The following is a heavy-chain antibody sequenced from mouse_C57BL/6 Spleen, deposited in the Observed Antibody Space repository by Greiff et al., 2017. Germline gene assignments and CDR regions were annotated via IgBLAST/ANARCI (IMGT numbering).Heavy chain of an antibody. CDR1: GYTFTSYW. J-gene: IGHJ3*01. D-gene: IGHD1-1*01. Sequence: QVQLQQPGAELVRPGTSVKLSCKASGYTFTSYWMHWVKQRPGQGLEWIGVIDPSDSYTNYNQKFKGKATLTVDTSSSTAYMQLSSLTSEDTAIYYCALYDGAWFAYWGQGTLVTVSA. V-gene: IGHV1-59*01. CDR2: IDPSDSYT. CDR3: ALYDGAWFAY.